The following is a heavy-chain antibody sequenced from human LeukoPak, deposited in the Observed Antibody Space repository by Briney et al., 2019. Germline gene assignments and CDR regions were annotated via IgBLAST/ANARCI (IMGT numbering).Heavy chain of an antibody. J-gene: IGHJ4*02. CDR3: AKRSDLDYGGNSFFDY. CDR2: IRYDGNYQ. V-gene: IGHV3-30*02. Sequence: PGGSLRLSCSASGFTFRSYGFHWVRQAPGKELEWVAFIRYDGNYQSYPDSVRGRFTISRDNSKNTLYLQMNSLRAEDTAVYYCAKRSDLDYGGNSFFDYWGQGTLVTVSS. D-gene: IGHD4-23*01. CDR1: GFTFRSYG.